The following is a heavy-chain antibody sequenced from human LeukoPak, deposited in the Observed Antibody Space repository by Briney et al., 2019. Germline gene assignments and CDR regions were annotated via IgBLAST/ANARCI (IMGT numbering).Heavy chain of an antibody. CDR2: IWYDGTNK. CDR1: GFTFSDYG. CDR3: AKDRGSYSTTADS. D-gene: IGHD1-26*01. Sequence: GRSLRLSCAASGFTFSDYGIHWVRQAPGKGLEWVAVIWYDGTNKYYGDSEKGRFTISRDNSKNTLYLQMNSLRAEDTAVYYCAKDRGSYSTTADSWGQGTLVTVSS. V-gene: IGHV3-33*06. J-gene: IGHJ5*01.